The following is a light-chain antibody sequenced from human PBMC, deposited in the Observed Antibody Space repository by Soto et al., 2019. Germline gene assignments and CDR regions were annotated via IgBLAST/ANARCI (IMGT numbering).Light chain of an antibody. J-gene: IGLJ2*01. Sequence: QSVLTQPPSASGTPGQRVTISCSGSRSNIGTNYVYWYQQLPGTAPKLVIYSTNKRPSGVPDRISGSKSGTSASLAISGLRSDDEATYYCAAWDDSLSGPVFGGGTKLNVL. V-gene: IGLV1-47*02. CDR1: RSNIGTNY. CDR3: AAWDDSLSGPV. CDR2: STN.